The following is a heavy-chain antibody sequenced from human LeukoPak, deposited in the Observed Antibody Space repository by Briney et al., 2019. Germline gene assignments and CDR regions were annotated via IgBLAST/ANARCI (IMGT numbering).Heavy chain of an antibody. CDR1: GGSISSYY. CDR2: IYYSGST. V-gene: IGHV4-59*01. CDR3: ARVENYYYYGMDV. J-gene: IGHJ6*02. Sequence: SSETLSLTCTVSGGSISSYYWSWIRQPPGKGLGWIGYIYYSGSTNYNPSLKSRVIISVDTSKNQFFLKLSSVTAADTAVYYCARVENYYYYGMDVWGQGTTVTVSS.